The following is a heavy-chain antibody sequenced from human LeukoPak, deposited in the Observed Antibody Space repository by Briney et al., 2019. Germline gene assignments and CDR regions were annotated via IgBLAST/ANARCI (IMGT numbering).Heavy chain of an antibody. Sequence: GGSLRLSCAASGFIFSNYGMHWVRQAPGKGLVWVSRVNSDERITKYADSVKGRFTISRDNAKNTLYLQMNSLRAEDTAMYYCVRSDWFDNWGQGTLVTVSS. CDR1: GFIFSNYG. J-gene: IGHJ5*02. CDR2: VNSDERIT. CDR3: VRSDWFDN. V-gene: IGHV3-74*03.